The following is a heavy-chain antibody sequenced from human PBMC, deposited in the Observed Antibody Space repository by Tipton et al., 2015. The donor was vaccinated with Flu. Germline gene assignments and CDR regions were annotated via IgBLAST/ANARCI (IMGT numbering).Heavy chain of an antibody. V-gene: IGHV1-69*01. Sequence: QLVQSGAEVKKPGSSVKVSCKASGGTFSSYAISWVRQAPGQGLEWMGGIIPILGIANYAQKFQGRVTITADETTSTAYMELSSLRSEDTAVYYCARSLDWPTRYYFDYWGQGTLVTVSS. D-gene: IGHD3-9*01. CDR3: ARSLDWPTRYYFDY. CDR2: IIPILGIA. CDR1: GGTFSSYA. J-gene: IGHJ4*02.